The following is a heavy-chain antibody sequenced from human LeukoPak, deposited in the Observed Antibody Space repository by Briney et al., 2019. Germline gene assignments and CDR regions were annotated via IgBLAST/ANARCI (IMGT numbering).Heavy chain of an antibody. CDR3: AKSGYSSSWSPFDY. V-gene: IGHV3-43D*03. CDR1: GFTFDDYA. CDR2: ISWDGGST. J-gene: IGHJ4*02. D-gene: IGHD6-13*01. Sequence: PGGSLRLSCAASGFTFDDYAMHWVRQAPGKGLEWVSLISWDGGSTYYADSVKGRFTISRDNSKNSLYLQMNSLRAEDTALYYCAKSGYSSSWSPFDYWGQGTLVTVSS.